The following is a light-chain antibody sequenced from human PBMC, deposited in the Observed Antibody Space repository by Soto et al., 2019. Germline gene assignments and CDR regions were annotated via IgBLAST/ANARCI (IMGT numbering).Light chain of an antibody. V-gene: IGKV1-5*03. Sequence: DIQMTQSPSTLSASVGDRVTFTCRASESISDWLVWYHQKPGKAPKLLIYKASRLESGVPSRFSGSASGTEFTLTITSLQPDDFGTYYCQQYSTSSISFGPGTRLEI. J-gene: IGKJ5*01. CDR3: QQYSTSSIS. CDR2: KAS. CDR1: ESISDW.